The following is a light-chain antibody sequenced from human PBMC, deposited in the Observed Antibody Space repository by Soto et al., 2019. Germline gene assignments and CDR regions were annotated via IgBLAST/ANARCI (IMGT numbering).Light chain of an antibody. CDR2: EVN. CDR3: CSYAGSSTFLYV. CDR1: SSDVGSYDL. Sequence: QSVLTQPASVSGSPGQSITITCTGTSSDVGSYDLVSWYQQHPGKAPKFMIYEVNKRPSGVSDRFSGSKSGNTASLTISGLQAEDEADYHCCSYAGSSTFLYVFGTGTKVNVL. V-gene: IGLV2-23*02. J-gene: IGLJ1*01.